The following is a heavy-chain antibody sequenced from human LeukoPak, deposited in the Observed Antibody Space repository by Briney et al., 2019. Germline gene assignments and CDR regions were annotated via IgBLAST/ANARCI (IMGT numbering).Heavy chain of an antibody. V-gene: IGHV4-39*02. J-gene: IGHJ4*02. CDR2: MYYRGTT. Sequence: SETLALTCSVSGGSISSSSYYWGWIRQSPGTGLQWIGSMYYRGTTYENSSLRSRLTLSIDTSNNQFSLKLISVTAADTAVYYCAREYSRSVVAGSRPDLWGQGLLVTVSS. CDR1: GGSISSSSYY. D-gene: IGHD2-15*01. CDR3: AREYSRSVVAGSRPDL.